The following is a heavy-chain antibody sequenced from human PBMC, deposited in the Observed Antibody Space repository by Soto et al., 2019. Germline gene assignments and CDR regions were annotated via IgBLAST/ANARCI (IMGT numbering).Heavy chain of an antibody. CDR2: INSDGSST. D-gene: IGHD5-18*01. Sequence: EVQLVESGGGLVQPGGSLRLSCAASGVTFSNFWMHLVRQAPGKGLVWVSRINSDGSSTHYADSVKGRFTISRDNAKNKLYLPMTRLRAEDTSGYYCASPVRYSYGYYVYGMDVWCQGTTVTVAS. J-gene: IGHJ6*02. CDR3: ASPVRYSYGYYVYGMDV. CDR1: GVTFSNFW. V-gene: IGHV3-74*01.